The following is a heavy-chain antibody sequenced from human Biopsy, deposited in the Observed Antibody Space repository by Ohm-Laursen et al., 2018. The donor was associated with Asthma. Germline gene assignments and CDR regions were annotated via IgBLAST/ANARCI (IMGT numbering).Heavy chain of an antibody. CDR1: GTHFGSYN. Sequence: SLRLSCAASGTHFGSYNMHWARQAPGKGLEWVAVITFDGSTQHYGDSVKGRFTISRDNSKNMLFLQMNSLRAEDTAVYYCSRDTLGYYFDIWGRGTQVTVSS. V-gene: IGHV3-30-3*01. J-gene: IGHJ4*02. CDR2: ITFDGSTQ. CDR3: SRDTLGYYFDI. D-gene: IGHD6-13*01.